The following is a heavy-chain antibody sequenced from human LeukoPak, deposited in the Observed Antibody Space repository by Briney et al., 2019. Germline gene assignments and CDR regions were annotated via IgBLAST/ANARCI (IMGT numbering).Heavy chain of an antibody. V-gene: IGHV4-59*01. CDR3: ARGRYQLDY. J-gene: IGHJ4*02. Sequence: SETLSLTCTVSGGSYYWSWIRQPPGKGLEWIGFVYYSGNTNYNPSLKSRVTISLDTSKNQFSLRLRSVTTADTAVYYCARGRYQLDYWGQGTLVTVSS. CDR1: GGSYY. D-gene: IGHD2-2*01. CDR2: VYYSGNT.